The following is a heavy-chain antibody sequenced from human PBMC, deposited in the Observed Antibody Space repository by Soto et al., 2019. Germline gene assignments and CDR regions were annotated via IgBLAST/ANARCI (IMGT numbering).Heavy chain of an antibody. D-gene: IGHD6-13*01. Sequence: QVQLQQWGAGLLKPSETLSLTCAVYGGSFSGYYWSWIRQPPGKGLEWIGEINHSGSTNYNPSLKSRVTISVDTSKNQFSLKLSSVTAADTAVYYCARGRQQAFDPWGQGTLVTVSS. CDR3: ARGRQQAFDP. V-gene: IGHV4-34*01. J-gene: IGHJ5*02. CDR2: INHSGST. CDR1: GGSFSGYY.